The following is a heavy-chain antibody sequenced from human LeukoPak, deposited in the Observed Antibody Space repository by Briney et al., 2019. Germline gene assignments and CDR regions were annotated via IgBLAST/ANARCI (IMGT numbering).Heavy chain of an antibody. CDR1: GYTFTGYY. Sequence: ASVKVSCKASGYTFTGYYMHWVRQAPGQGLEWMGWINPNSGGTNYAQKFQGWVTMTRDTSISTAYMELSRLRSDDTAVYYCARVRSHFEGRKDAFDIWGQGTMVTVSS. CDR2: INPNSGGT. D-gene: IGHD1-14*01. V-gene: IGHV1-2*04. J-gene: IGHJ3*02. CDR3: ARVRSHFEGRKDAFDI.